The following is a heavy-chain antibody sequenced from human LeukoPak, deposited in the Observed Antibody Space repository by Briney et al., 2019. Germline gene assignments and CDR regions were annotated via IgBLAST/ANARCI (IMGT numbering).Heavy chain of an antibody. CDR1: GFTFSTHS. CDR3: ARELVVGRPFDY. V-gene: IGHV3-21*01. D-gene: IGHD6-13*01. Sequence: GGSLRLSCVASGFTFSTHSTDWVRQAPGKGLEWVSSISSSGNYIYYADSVKGRFIISRDNPKNSLYLQMSSLRAEDTAVYFCARELVVGRPFDYWGQGTLATVSS. J-gene: IGHJ4*02. CDR2: ISSSGNYI.